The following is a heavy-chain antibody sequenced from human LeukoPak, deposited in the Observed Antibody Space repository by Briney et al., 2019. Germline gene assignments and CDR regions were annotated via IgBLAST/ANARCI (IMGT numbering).Heavy chain of an antibody. D-gene: IGHD3-16*01. V-gene: IGHV3-74*01. J-gene: IGHJ3*02. CDR3: ATSSVWGGAFNI. CDR2: CDSDGSGT. Sequence: GGSLRLSCAASGFTFSSYWMHWVRQAPGKGLMWVSRCDSDGSGTTYVDSVKGRFTVSRDNAKSTLYLQMSSLRAEDTAVYYCATSSVWGGAFNIWGQGTMVTVSS. CDR1: GFTFSSYW.